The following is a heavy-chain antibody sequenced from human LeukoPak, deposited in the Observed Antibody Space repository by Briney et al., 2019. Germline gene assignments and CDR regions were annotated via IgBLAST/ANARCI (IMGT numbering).Heavy chain of an antibody. CDR2: VYYSGST. D-gene: IGHD4-23*01. V-gene: IGHV4-39*02. CDR3: ARDSVDNSEAFDY. J-gene: IGHJ4*02. CDR1: GGSISSSSYY. Sequence: PSETLSLTCTVSGGSISSSSYYWGWIRQPPGKGPEWIGSVYYSGSTYYNPSLKSRVTISVDTSKNQFSLKLSSVTAADTAVYYCARDSVDNSEAFDYWGQGTLVTVSS.